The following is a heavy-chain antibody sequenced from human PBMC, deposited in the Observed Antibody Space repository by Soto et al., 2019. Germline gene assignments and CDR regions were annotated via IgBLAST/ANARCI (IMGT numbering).Heavy chain of an antibody. D-gene: IGHD6-13*01. Sequence: PSETLSLTCAVYGGSFSGYYWSWIRQPPGKGLEWIGEINLSGSTNYNPSLKSRVTISVDTSKNQFSLKLSSVTAADTAVYYCARDSSWSYYYYGMDVWGQGTTVTVSS. CDR2: INLSGST. J-gene: IGHJ6*02. CDR3: ARDSSWSYYYYGMDV. CDR1: GGSFSGYY. V-gene: IGHV4-34*01.